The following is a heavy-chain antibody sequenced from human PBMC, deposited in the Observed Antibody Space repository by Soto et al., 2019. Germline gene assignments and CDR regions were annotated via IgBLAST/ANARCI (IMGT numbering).Heavy chain of an antibody. CDR3: ARDTSGSGYDQYYMDV. Sequence: GGSLRLSCAASGFTFSSYWMSWVRQAPGKGLEWVANIKQDGSEKYYVDSVKGRFTISRDNAKNSLYLQMNSLRAEDTAVYYCARDTSGSGYDQYYMDVWGKGTTVTVSS. CDR2: IKQDGSEK. V-gene: IGHV3-7*01. D-gene: IGHD2-15*01. J-gene: IGHJ6*03. CDR1: GFTFSSYW.